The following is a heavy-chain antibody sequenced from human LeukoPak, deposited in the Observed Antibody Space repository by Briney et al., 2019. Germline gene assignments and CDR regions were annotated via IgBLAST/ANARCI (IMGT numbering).Heavy chain of an antibody. V-gene: IGHV1-69*02. J-gene: IGHJ5*02. CDR2: IITIHGIA. CDR1: GGTFSSYT. CDR3: ARGGEPNYDFLSGTT. Sequence: SVKVSCKASGGTFSSYTISWVRQAPRQRLEWMGRIITIHGIANYAQKFQGRVTITADKSTSTAYMELSSLRTEDTALYYCARGGEPNYDFLSGTTWCQGTLVTVSS. D-gene: IGHD3-3*01.